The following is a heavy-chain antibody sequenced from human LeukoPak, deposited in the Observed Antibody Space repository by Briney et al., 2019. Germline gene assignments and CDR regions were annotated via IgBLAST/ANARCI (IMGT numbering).Heavy chain of an antibody. CDR2: ISYDGSNK. CDR3: ARERKRSVYYYYGMDV. Sequence: PGGSLRLSCAASGFTFSSYAMHWVRQAPGKGLEWVAVISYDGSNKYYADSVKGRFTISRDNSKNTLYLQMNSLRAEDTAVYYCARERKRSVYYYYGMDVWGQGTTVTVSS. J-gene: IGHJ6*02. CDR1: GFTFSSYA. V-gene: IGHV3-30*04. D-gene: IGHD1-14*01.